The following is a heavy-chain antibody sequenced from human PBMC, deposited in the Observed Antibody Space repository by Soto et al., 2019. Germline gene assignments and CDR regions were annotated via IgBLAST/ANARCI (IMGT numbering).Heavy chain of an antibody. D-gene: IGHD5-18*01. CDR2: INADYGNT. Sequence: QAQLVQSGAEVRKPGASVKVSCKASGYTFYSHSISWVRQAPGQGLEWMGRINADYGNTQYAQKFRGRVTMTTDTSTTTVYMELXXXXXXDTAVYYCARCIQGDYYYGMDVWGQGTTVTVSS. J-gene: IGHJ6*02. V-gene: IGHV1-18*01. CDR1: GYTFYSHS. CDR3: ARCIQGDYYYGMDV.